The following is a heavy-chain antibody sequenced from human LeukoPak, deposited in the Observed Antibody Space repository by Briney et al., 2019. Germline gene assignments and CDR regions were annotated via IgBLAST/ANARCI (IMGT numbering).Heavy chain of an antibody. J-gene: IGHJ6*02. Sequence: GASVKVSCKASAYTFTSYGISWVRQAPGQGLEWMGWISAYNGNTNYAEKVQGRVTMTRDTSTSTAYMELRSLRSDDTAVYYCVRGLPWGQNSLYGMDVWGQGTTVTVSS. CDR2: ISAYNGNT. CDR1: AYTFTSYG. D-gene: IGHD3-16*01. V-gene: IGHV1-18*01. CDR3: VRGLPWGQNSLYGMDV.